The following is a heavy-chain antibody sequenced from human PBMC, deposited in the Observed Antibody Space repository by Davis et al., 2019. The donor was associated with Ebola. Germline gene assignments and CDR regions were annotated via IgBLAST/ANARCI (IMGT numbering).Heavy chain of an antibody. CDR3: ARIRRYCSGGSCYGYFDY. Sequence: SGPTLVKPTQTLTLTCTFSGFSLSTSGMCVSWIRQPPGKALEWLALIDWDDKYYSTSLKTRLTISKDTSKNQVVLTMTNMDPVDTATYYCARIRRYCSGGSCYGYFDYWGQGTLVTVSS. J-gene: IGHJ4*02. V-gene: IGHV2-70*01. CDR1: GFSLSTSGMC. D-gene: IGHD2-15*01. CDR2: IDWDDK.